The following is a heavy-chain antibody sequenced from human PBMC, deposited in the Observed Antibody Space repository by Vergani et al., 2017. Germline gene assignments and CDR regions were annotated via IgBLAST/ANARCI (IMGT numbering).Heavy chain of an antibody. Sequence: VQLVESGGGLVKPGGSLRLSCAASGFTFSDFSMSWVRQAPGKGLEWVAFIGSSGPYINYADSVKGRFIISRDNTNNSLFRQLRSLRAEDTAVDYCAKDRVRFVEWLYYPDYWGQATLVTVSS. J-gene: IGHJ4*02. CDR1: GFTFSDFS. CDR2: IGSSGPYI. CDR3: AKDRVRFVEWLYYPDY. V-gene: IGHV3-21*06. D-gene: IGHD3-3*01.